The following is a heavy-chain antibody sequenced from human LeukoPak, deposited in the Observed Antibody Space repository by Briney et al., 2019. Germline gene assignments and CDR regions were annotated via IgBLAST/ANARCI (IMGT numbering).Heavy chain of an antibody. CDR1: GYTFTSYD. CDR2: MNPNRGNK. D-gene: IGHD5-18*01. Sequence: ASVKVSCKASGYTFTSYDINWVRQATGQGLEWMGWMNPNRGNKDYAQKFHGSFTTTRNTSVSTSYIELNSLRSEETAVYSGAKGGLLRESDTAMGKWDWFDPWGQGTLVTVSA. J-gene: IGHJ5*02. CDR3: AKGGLLRESDTAMGKWDWFDP. V-gene: IGHV1-8*01.